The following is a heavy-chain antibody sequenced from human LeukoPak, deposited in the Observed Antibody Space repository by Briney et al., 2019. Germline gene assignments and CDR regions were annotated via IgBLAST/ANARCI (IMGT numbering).Heavy chain of an antibody. D-gene: IGHD6-13*01. CDR3: ARTLTAAPVDY. Sequence: GASVKVSFKASGYTFTGYYMHWVRRAPGQGLEWMGWINSHSGGTNYAQNFQGRVTMTRDTSISTAYMELNRLRSDDTAVYYCARTLTAAPVDYWGQGTLVTVSS. J-gene: IGHJ4*02. CDR1: GYTFTGYY. V-gene: IGHV1-2*02. CDR2: INSHSGGT.